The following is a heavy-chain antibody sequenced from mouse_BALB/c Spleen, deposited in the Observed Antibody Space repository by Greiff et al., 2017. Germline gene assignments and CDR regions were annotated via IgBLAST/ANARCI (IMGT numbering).Heavy chain of an antibody. CDR2: INSNGGST. J-gene: IGHJ3*01. D-gene: IGHD2-2*01. V-gene: IGHV5-6-3*01. CDR3: ARVGYDAFAY. Sequence: EVMLVESGGGLVQPGGSLKLSCAASGFTFSSYGMSWVRQTPDKRLELVATINSNGGSTYYPDSVKGRFTISRDNAKNTLYLQMSSLKSEDTAMYYCARVGYDAFAYWGQGTLVTVSA. CDR1: GFTFSSYG.